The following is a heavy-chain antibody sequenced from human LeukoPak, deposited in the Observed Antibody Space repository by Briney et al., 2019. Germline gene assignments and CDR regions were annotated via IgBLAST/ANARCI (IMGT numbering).Heavy chain of an antibody. CDR2: ISRNSGGM. CDR1: GFTFDDYA. Sequence: GRSLRLSCAASGFTFDDYAMHWVRQAPGKGLEWVSGISRNSGGMGYADSVKGRFTISRDNAKNSLYLQMNSLRAEDTALYYCAKAVGYSGSREYYFDYWGQGTLVTVSS. CDR3: AKAVGYSGSREYYFDY. D-gene: IGHD1-26*01. V-gene: IGHV3-9*01. J-gene: IGHJ4*02.